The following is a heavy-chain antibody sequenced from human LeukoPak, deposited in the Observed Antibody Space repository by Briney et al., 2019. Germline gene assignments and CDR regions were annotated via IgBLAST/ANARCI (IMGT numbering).Heavy chain of an antibody. CDR1: GFTFSDHY. J-gene: IGHJ3*02. Sequence: GGSLRLSCAPSGFTFSDHYMTWIRQAPGTGLEWLSYIISTGSTMYYPCSVKGRFTIPRDNAKNSLYLQMNSLRAEDTAVYYCARDSSAYRDAFDIWGQETMVTVSS. V-gene: IGHV3-11*04. CDR3: ARDSSAYRDAFDI. D-gene: IGHD3-22*01. CDR2: IISTGSTM.